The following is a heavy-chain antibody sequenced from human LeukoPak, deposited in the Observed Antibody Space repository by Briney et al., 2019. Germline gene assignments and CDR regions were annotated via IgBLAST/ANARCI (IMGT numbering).Heavy chain of an antibody. V-gene: IGHV4-39*01. J-gene: IGHJ3*02. Sequence: PSETLSLTCTVSGGSISRSTYYWGWIRQPPGKGLEWIGSIYYSGRTYYNPSLKSRVTISVDTSKDQFSLKLGSVTAADTAVYYCARRSGAQDAFDIWGQGTMVTVSS. CDR2: IYYSGRT. CDR3: ARRSGAQDAFDI. CDR1: GGSISRSTYY.